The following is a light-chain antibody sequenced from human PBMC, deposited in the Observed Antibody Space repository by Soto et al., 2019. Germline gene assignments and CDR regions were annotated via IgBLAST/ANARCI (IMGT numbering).Light chain of an antibody. CDR3: SSYTSSSPYV. V-gene: IGLV2-14*01. CDR1: SSDVGGYNY. CDR2: EVR. Sequence: QSVLTQPASVSGSPGQSITISCTGTSSDVGGYNYVSWYQQHPGKAPKLVIYEVRNRPSGVSNRFSASKSGNTASLTISGLQAEDEADYYCSSYTSSSPYVFGTGTKVTVL. J-gene: IGLJ1*01.